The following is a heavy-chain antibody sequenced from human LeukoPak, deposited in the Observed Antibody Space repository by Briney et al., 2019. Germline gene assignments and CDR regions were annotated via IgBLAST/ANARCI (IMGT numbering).Heavy chain of an antibody. Sequence: PSETLSLTCTVSGGFISSYYWSWIRQPPGKGLEWIGYIYYSGSTNYNPSLKSRVTISVDTSKNQFSLKLSSVTAADTAVYYCARELRFSGYYNWFDPWGQGTLVTVSS. CDR2: IYYSGST. CDR1: GGFISSYY. V-gene: IGHV4-59*01. D-gene: IGHD3-22*01. J-gene: IGHJ5*02. CDR3: ARELRFSGYYNWFDP.